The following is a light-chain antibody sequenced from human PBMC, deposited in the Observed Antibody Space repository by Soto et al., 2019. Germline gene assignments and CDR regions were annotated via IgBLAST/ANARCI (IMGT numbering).Light chain of an antibody. V-gene: IGKV3-15*01. CDR2: GIS. J-gene: IGKJ5*01. CDR3: QQYSKWPIT. Sequence: EIVMTYSPATLSVSLWEIATLSCRASQSVSSNLAWYQQKPGQAPRLLIYGISTRATGIPARFSGSGSGTEFSLTISSLQSEDFAVHYCQQYSKWPITFGQGTRLEIK. CDR1: QSVSSN.